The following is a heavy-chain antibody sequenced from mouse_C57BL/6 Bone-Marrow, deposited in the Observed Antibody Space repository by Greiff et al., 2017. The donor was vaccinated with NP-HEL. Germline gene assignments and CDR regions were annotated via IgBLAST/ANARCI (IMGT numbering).Heavy chain of an antibody. Sequence: VQLQQSGTVLARPGASVKMSCKTSGYTFTSYWMHWVKQRPGQGLEWIGAIYPGNSDTSYNQKFKGKAKLTAVTSASTAYMELSSLTNEDSAVYYCTGYYGTDYYAMDYWGQGTSVTVSS. J-gene: IGHJ4*01. CDR2: IYPGNSDT. D-gene: IGHD1-1*01. V-gene: IGHV1-5*01. CDR1: GYTFTSYW. CDR3: TGYYGTDYYAMDY.